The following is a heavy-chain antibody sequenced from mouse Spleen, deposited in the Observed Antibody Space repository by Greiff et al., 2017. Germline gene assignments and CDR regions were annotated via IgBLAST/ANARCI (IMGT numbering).Heavy chain of an antibody. V-gene: IGHV1-7*01. CDR2: INPSSGYT. J-gene: IGHJ1*03. Sequence: QVQLQQSGAELAKPGASVKVSCKASGYTFTNYWMYWVKQRPGQGLEWIGYINPSSGYTKYNQKFKDKATLTADKSSTTAYMHLSSLTYEDSAVYYCARDSNYDWYFDVWGTGTTVTVSS. D-gene: IGHD2-5*01. CDR3: ARDSNYDWYFDV. CDR1: GYTFTNYW.